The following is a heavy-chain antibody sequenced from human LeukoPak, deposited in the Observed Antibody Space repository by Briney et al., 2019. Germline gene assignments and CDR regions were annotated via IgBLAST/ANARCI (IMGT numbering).Heavy chain of an antibody. J-gene: IGHJ4*02. CDR2: IYYSGST. V-gene: IGHV4-59*08. CDR3: ARHRTSRITHFDY. D-gene: IGHD3-16*01. CDR1: GGSISSYY. Sequence: PSETLSLTCTVPGGSISSYYWSWIRQPPGKGLEWIGYIYYSGSTNYNPSLKSRVTISVDTSKNQFSLKLSSVTAADTAVYYCARHRTSRITHFDYWGQGTLVTVSS.